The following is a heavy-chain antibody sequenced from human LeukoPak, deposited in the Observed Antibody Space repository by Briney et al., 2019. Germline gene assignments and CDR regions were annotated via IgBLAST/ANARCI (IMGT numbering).Heavy chain of an antibody. D-gene: IGHD2-2*01. CDR3: ARDSSAMFDY. J-gene: IGHJ4*02. CDR1: GDSVSSNSAA. V-gene: IGHV6-1*01. CDR2: TYYRSKWYN. Sequence: SQTLSLTCVISGDSVSSNSAAWNWIRQSPSRGLEWLGRTYYRSKWYNDYAISMKGRITINLGTSKNQFSLQMSSLIVEDTAVYYCARDSSAMFDYWGQGTLVAVSS.